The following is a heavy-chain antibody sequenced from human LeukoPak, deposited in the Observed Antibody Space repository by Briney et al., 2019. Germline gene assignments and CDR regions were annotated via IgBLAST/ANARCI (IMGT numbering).Heavy chain of an antibody. J-gene: IGHJ4*02. D-gene: IGHD3-3*01. V-gene: IGHV3-30*04. CDR2: ISYDGSNK. CDR3: ARDGYYDFWSGYYNYFDY. Sequence: GGSLRLSCAASGFTFSSYAMHWVRQAPGKGLEWVAVISYDGSNKYYADSVKGRFTISRDNSKNTLYLQMNSLRAKDTAVYYCARDGYYDFWSGYYNYFDYWGQGTLVTVSS. CDR1: GFTFSSYA.